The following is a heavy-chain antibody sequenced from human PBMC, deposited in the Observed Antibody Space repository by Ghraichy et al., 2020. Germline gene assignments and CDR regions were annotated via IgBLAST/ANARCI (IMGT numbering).Heavy chain of an antibody. J-gene: IGHJ6*02. CDR3: ARVRRTQVPTGHKFFYSGLDV. Sequence: GSVKVSCATSGFTFQDHVMTWVRQFPGKGLEWVSGIDWSGAITSYADSVQGRFTLSRDNANNRLYLQMSGLKAEDTAVYYCARVRRTQVPTGHKFFYSGLDVWGQGTTVTV. CDR1: GFTFQDHV. V-gene: IGHV3-20*04. CDR2: IDWSGAIT. D-gene: IGHD1-14*01.